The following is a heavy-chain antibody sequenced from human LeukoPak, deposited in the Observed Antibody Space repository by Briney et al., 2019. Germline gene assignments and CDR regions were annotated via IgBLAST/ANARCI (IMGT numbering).Heavy chain of an antibody. J-gene: IGHJ4*02. CDR3: ARPERGFGTIVYSFDY. CDR2: IYPGDSDT. V-gene: IGHV5-51*01. Sequence: GESLKISCKGSGYSFTSYWIGWVRQMPGKGLEWMGIIYPGDSDTRYSPSFQGQVTISADKSISTAYLQWSSLKASDTAMYYCARPERGFGTIVYSFDYGGQGPLVTVPS. CDR1: GYSFTSYW. D-gene: IGHD3-10*01.